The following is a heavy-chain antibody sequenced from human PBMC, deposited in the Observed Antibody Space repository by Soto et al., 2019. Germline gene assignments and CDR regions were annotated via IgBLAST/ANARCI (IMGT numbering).Heavy chain of an antibody. CDR2: INHSGST. CDR1: GGSFSGYY. CDR3: ARVHKYCSSTRCQDYYYYMDV. J-gene: IGHJ6*03. D-gene: IGHD2-2*01. V-gene: IGHV4-34*01. Sequence: SETLSLTCAVYGGSFSGYYWSWIRQPPGKGLELIGEINHSGSTNYNPSLKSRVTISVDTSKNQFSLKLSSVTAADTAVYYCARVHKYCSSTRCQDYYYYMDVWGKGTTVTVSS.